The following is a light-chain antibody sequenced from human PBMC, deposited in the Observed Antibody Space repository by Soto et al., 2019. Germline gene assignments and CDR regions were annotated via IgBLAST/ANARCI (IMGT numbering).Light chain of an antibody. CDR3: SSYTSSSTYV. V-gene: IGLV2-14*03. CDR1: SSDVGGSNY. CDR2: DVS. J-gene: IGLJ1*01. Sequence: QSALTQPASVSGSPGQSITISCTGTSSDVGGSNYVSWYQQHPGKAPKLIIFDVSHRPSGFSTRFSGSKSGNTASLTISGVQAEDEADYYCSSYTSSSTYVFGPGTELTVL.